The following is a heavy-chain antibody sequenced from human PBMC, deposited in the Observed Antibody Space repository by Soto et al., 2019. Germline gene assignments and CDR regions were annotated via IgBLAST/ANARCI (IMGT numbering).Heavy chain of an antibody. CDR2: IIPISGTA. CDR3: ARSQGSSTSLEIYYYYYYGMDV. D-gene: IGHD2-2*01. V-gene: IGHV1-69*01. J-gene: IGHJ6*02. Sequence: QVQLVQSGAEVKKPGSSVKVSCKASGGTFRSYAISWVRQAPGQGLEWMGGIIPISGTANYAQKFQGRVTITADESTSTAYMELSSLRSEDTAVYYCARSQGSSTSLEIYYYYYYGMDVWGQGTRVTVSS. CDR1: GGTFRSYA.